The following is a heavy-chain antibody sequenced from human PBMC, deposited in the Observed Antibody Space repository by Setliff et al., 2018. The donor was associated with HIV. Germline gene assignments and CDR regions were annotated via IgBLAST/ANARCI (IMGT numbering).Heavy chain of an antibody. Sequence: SETLSLTCTVSGGSISSSSYYWGWIRQPPGKGLEWIGSMYYSGSTYYNPSLKSRVTISVDTSKNQSSLKLSSVTAADTAVYYCALSSGSYYNALDNWGQGTLVTVSS. J-gene: IGHJ4*02. CDR2: MYYSGST. CDR3: ALSSGSYYNALDN. CDR1: GGSISSSSYY. D-gene: IGHD3-10*01. V-gene: IGHV4-39*01.